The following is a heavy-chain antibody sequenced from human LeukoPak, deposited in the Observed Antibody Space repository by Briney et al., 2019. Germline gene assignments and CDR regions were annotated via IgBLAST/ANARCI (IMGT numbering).Heavy chain of an antibody. CDR2: IYYSGST. D-gene: IGHD6-6*01. V-gene: IGHV4-39*02. CDR1: GGSISSSTYY. Sequence: SETLSLTLTVSGGSISSSTYYCDWIRQPPGKGLEWIGTIYYSGSTYYNPSLKSRVTISVDTSKNHFSLKLSSVTSADTAVYYSARRWQHVAFDYWGQGTLVTVSS. J-gene: IGHJ4*02. CDR3: ARRWQHVAFDY.